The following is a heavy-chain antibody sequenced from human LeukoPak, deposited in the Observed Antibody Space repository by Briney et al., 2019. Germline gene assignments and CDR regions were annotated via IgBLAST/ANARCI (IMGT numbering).Heavy chain of an antibody. CDR3: ARDYSGSEYFFDY. CDR1: GFTFSNYY. CDR2: ISGTGNSK. J-gene: IGHJ4*02. D-gene: IGHD1-26*01. Sequence: GGSLRLSCVTSGFTFSNYYMTWIRQAPGKGLEWVSYISGTGNSKYYADSVKGRFTISRDNAKNSLYLQMSSLRAEDTAMYYCARDYSGSEYFFDYWGQGSLVTVS. V-gene: IGHV3-11*01.